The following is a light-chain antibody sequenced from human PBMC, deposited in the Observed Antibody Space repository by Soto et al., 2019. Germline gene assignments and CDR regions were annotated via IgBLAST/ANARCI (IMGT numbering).Light chain of an antibody. V-gene: IGLV6-57*02. CDR2: KDD. CDR3: QSYDSSTHVV. CDR1: RGSIASNY. Sequence: NFMLTQPHSVSESPGKTVTISCTGSRGSIASNYVQWYQQRPGSAPTTVIYKDDQRPSGVPDRFSGSIDSSSNSASLTISGLKTEDGADYYCQSYDSSTHVVFGGGTKLTVL. J-gene: IGLJ2*01.